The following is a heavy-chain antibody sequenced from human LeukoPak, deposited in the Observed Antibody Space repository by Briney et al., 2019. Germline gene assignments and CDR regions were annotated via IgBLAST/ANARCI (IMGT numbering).Heavy chain of an antibody. CDR3: AKAEYCSSTTCYAFDV. CDR1: GFTFSSYA. D-gene: IGHD2-2*01. V-gene: IGHV3-23*01. J-gene: IGHJ3*01. CDR2: ISGSGGST. Sequence: TGGSLRLSCAASGFTFSSYAMSWVRQAPGKGLEWVSAISGSGGSTYYADSVKGRFTISRDNSKNTLYLQMNSLRAEDTAVYYCAKAEYCSSTTCYAFDVWGQGTMVTVSS.